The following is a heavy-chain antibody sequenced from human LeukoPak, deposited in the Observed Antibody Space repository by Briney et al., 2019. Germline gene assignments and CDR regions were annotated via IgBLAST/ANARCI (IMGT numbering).Heavy chain of an antibody. CDR1: GFTFSSYG. J-gene: IGHJ3*02. CDR3: AKDLSRFFYYQHHGDAFDI. CDR2: ISYDGSNK. Sequence: PGGSLRLSCAASGFTFSSYGMHWVRKAPGKGLGWVAVISYDGSNKYYADSVKGRFTISRDNSKNTLYLQMNSLRAEDTAVYYCAKDLSRFFYYQHHGDAFDIWGQGTMVTVSS. V-gene: IGHV3-30*18. D-gene: IGHD3-3*02.